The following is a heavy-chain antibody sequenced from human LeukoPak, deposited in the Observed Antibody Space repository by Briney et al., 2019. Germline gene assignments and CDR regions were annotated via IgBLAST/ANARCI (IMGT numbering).Heavy chain of an antibody. Sequence: GGSLRLSCAASGFTFSSYAMSWVRQAPGKGLEWVSAISGSGGSTYYADPVKGRFTISRDNSKNTLYLQMNSLRAEDTAVYYCANGPNLDRSSWYGPAFDYWGQGTLVTVSS. V-gene: IGHV3-23*01. CDR2: ISGSGGST. CDR3: ANGPNLDRSSWYGPAFDY. J-gene: IGHJ4*02. CDR1: GFTFSSYA. D-gene: IGHD6-13*01.